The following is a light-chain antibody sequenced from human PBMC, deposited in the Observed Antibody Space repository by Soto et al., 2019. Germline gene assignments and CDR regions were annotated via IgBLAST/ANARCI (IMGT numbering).Light chain of an antibody. CDR1: QSFRGL. CDR3: QQRHMWPIT. CDR2: DAY. V-gene: IGKV3-11*01. J-gene: IGKJ5*01. Sequence: EVVLTQSRVSLPLSPGETATLSCRASQSFRGLLAWYQQKPGQAPRLLIYDAYNRATGIPPRFSGSGSGTDFTLTISSLEPEDSAVYYCQQRHMWPITFGQGTQLEIK.